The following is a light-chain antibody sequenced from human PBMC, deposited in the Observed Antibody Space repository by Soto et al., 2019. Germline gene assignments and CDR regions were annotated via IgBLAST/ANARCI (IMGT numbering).Light chain of an antibody. CDR2: DAS. CDR1: QTINTW. V-gene: IGKV1-5*01. J-gene: IGKJ2*01. Sequence: DIQMTQSPSTLSASVGDRVIITCRASQTINTWLAWYQQKPGKAPNLLIYDASSLQSGVPLRFSGSGSGTEFTLTISSLQPDDFATYYCQQYNSYLYTFGQGTRLEIK. CDR3: QQYNSYLYT.